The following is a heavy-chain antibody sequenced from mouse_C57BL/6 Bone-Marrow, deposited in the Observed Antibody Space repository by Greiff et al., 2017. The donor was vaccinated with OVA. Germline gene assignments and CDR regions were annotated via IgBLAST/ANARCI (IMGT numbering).Heavy chain of an antibody. J-gene: IGHJ3*01. CDR3: ARYGCPACFAC. Sequence: QVQLQQSGAELARPGASVKLSCKASGYTFTSYGISWVKQRTGKGLEWIGEIYPRGGNTNYNEKFKGKATLTADKSSSPAYMELRSLTSEDSAVYVWARYGCPACFACWGQGTRVTVTA. CDR1: GYTFTSYG. CDR2: IYPRGGNT. V-gene: IGHV1-81*01. D-gene: IGHD2-2*01.